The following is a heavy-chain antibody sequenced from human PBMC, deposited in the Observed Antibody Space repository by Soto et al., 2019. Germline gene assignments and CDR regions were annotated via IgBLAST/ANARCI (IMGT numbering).Heavy chain of an antibody. Sequence: PGGSLRLSCAASGFTFSGYAMSWVRQAPGKGLEWVSAISGSGGSTYYADSVKGRFTISRDNSKNTLYLQMNSLRAEDTAVYYCVKERTPPTSYSYCWIDVWEQATTVTVYS. CDR1: GFTFSGYA. D-gene: IGHD4-17*01. J-gene: IGHJ6*01. CDR3: VKERTPPTSYSYCWIDV. CDR2: ISGSGGST. V-gene: IGHV3-23*01.